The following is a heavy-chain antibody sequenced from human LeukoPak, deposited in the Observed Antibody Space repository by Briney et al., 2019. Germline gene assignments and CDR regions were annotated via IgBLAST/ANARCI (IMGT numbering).Heavy chain of an antibody. D-gene: IGHD3-22*01. CDR2: INAYNGNT. CDR3: ARGKNSSGYYLIS. J-gene: IGHJ4*02. Sequence: GASVKVSCKASGYTFTSFGISWVRQAPGQGLEWLGWINAYNGNTDYVQRVHGRVTLTTDTSTSTAYMELRSLTSNDTAVYYCARGKNSSGYYLISWGQGTLVTVSS. V-gene: IGHV1-18*01. CDR1: GYTFTSFG.